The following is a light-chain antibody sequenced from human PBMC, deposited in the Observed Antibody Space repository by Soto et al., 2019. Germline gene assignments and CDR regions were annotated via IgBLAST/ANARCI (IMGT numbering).Light chain of an antibody. CDR3: QQYGDLPLT. CDR2: DAT. J-gene: IGKJ4*01. CDR1: HGIGNY. V-gene: IGKV1-33*01. Sequence: DIQMTQSPTSLSASVGDRVTITCQASHGIGNYLSWYQQKLGNAPKLLIYDATNLETGVLPRCSGSGSGTEFSLTITSLQPEDFATYYCQQYGDLPLTFGGRTKVESK.